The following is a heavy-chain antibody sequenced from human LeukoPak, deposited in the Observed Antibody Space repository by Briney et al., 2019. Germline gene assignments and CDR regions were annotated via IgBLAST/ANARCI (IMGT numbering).Heavy chain of an antibody. Sequence: ASVKVSCKASGYTFTTYGIHWVRQAPGQRLEWMGRINAGNGDTKYSQKFQGRVTITRDTSASTAYMELSSLRSEDTAVYYCARSIEYSSAPNGGYYFDYWGQGTLVTVSS. V-gene: IGHV1-3*01. CDR2: INAGNGDT. D-gene: IGHD6-19*01. J-gene: IGHJ4*02. CDR3: ARSIEYSSAPNGGYYFDY. CDR1: GYTFTTYG.